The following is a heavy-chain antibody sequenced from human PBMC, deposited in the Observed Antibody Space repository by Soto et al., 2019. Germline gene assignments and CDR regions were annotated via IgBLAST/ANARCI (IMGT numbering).Heavy chain of an antibody. D-gene: IGHD6-13*01. J-gene: IGHJ4*02. V-gene: IGHV1-3*01. CDR2: INAGNGNT. CDR1: GYTFTSYA. Sequence: QVQLVQSGAEVKKPGASVKVSCKASGYTFTSYAMHWVRQAPGQRLEWMGWINAGNGNTKYSQKFQGRVTITRDTSASTAYMELSSLRSEDTAVYSCARDIMAAAPEYWGQGTLVTVSS. CDR3: ARDIMAAAPEY.